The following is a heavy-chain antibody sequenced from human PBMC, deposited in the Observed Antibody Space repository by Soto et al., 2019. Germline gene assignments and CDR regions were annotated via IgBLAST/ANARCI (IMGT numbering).Heavy chain of an antibody. J-gene: IGHJ4*02. CDR1: GFTFSSFW. CDR3: ARGAEGSWLWWLTH. D-gene: IGHD5-12*01. V-gene: IGHV3-74*01. CDR2: INTDGSAS. Sequence: EVQLVESGGGLVQPGGSLRLSCAASGFTFSSFWMHWVRQGPGEGLVWVSRINTDGSASSYADSVKGRFPISIANAKNTLYLQIDSLRAEDTAVDYRARGAEGSWLWWLTHWVQGTLVTVSP.